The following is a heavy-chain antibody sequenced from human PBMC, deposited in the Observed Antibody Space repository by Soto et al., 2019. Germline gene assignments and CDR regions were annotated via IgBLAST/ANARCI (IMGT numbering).Heavy chain of an antibody. V-gene: IGHV4-30-4*01. CDR3: ARDVRWFGELFGFDP. D-gene: IGHD3-10*01. J-gene: IGHJ5*02. CDR1: GGSISSGYYY. Sequence: SETLCLTCTVSGGSISSGYYYWSWIRQPPGKGLEWIGYIYYSGSTYYNPSLKSRVTISVDTSKNQFSLKLSSVTAADTAVYYCARDVRWFGELFGFDPWGQGTLVTVSS. CDR2: IYYSGST.